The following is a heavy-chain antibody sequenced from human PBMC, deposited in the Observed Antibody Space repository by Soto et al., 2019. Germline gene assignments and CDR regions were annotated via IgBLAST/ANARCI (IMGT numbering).Heavy chain of an antibody. J-gene: IGHJ4*02. CDR3: TITYYDFLTAYGTFDY. V-gene: IGHV3-73*01. CDR2: IRSKASTYAT. CDR1: GFTFSGSS. Sequence: PGGSLRLSCAASGFTFSGSSVYWVRQASGKGLEWVGRIRSKASTYATAYTASVKGRFTISRDDSKNMAYLQMDSLNTEDTAIYYCTITYYDFLTAYGTFDYWGQGTLVTVSS. D-gene: IGHD3-9*01.